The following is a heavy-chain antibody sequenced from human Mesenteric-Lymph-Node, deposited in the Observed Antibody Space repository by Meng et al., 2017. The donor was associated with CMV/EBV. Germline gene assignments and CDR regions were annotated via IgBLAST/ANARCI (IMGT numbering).Heavy chain of an antibody. CDR3: AKDSGYCTSTSCYLYYYGMDV. J-gene: IGHJ6*02. CDR1: GFTFSSYA. Sequence: GGSLRLSCAASGFTFSSYAMSWVRQAPGKGLEWVSAISGSGGSTYYADSVKGRFTISRDNSKNTLYLQMNSLRAEDTAVYYCAKDSGYCTSTSCYLYYYGMDVWGQGTTVTVSS. V-gene: IGHV3-23*01. D-gene: IGHD2-2*01. CDR2: ISGSGGST.